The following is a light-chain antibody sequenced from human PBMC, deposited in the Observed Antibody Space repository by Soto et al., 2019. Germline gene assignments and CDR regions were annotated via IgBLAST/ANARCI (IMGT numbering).Light chain of an antibody. CDR1: SSDIGAYKF. CDR2: EVS. CDR3: RLYAGSNNVV. V-gene: IGLV2-8*01. J-gene: IGLJ2*01. Sequence: QSVLTQPPSASGSPGQSVAISCTGTSSDIGAYKFVSWYQQHPGKAPKLIIYEVSIRPSGVPDRFSGSKSGNTASLTVSGLLAEDEAEYYCRLYAGSNNVVFGGGTKLTVL.